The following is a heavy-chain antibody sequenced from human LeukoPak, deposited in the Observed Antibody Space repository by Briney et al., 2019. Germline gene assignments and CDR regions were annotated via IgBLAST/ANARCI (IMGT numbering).Heavy chain of an antibody. J-gene: IGHJ4*02. CDR2: INPNSGGT. CDR1: GYTFTGYY. V-gene: IGHV1-2*06. Sequence: ASVKVSCKASGYTFTGYYMHWVRQAPGQGLEWMGRINPNSGGTNYAQKFQGRVTMTRDTSISTAYMELRSLRSDDTAVYYCARVYYYQGGYDFDYWGQRTLVTVSS. D-gene: IGHD5-12*01. CDR3: ARVYYYQGGYDFDY.